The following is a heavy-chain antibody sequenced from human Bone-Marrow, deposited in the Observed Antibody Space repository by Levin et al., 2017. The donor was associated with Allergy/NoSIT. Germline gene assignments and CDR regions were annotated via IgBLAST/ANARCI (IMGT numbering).Heavy chain of an antibody. Sequence: GESLKISCAASGFTFSSYAMHWVRQAPGKGLEYVSAISSNGGSTYYANSVKGRFTISRDNSKNTLYLQMGSLRAEDMAVYYCARKNYDYYYYYMDVWGKGTTVTVSS. D-gene: IGHD5-12*01. V-gene: IGHV3-64*01. CDR1: GFTFSSYA. CDR3: ARKNYDYYYYYMDV. J-gene: IGHJ6*03. CDR2: ISSNGGST.